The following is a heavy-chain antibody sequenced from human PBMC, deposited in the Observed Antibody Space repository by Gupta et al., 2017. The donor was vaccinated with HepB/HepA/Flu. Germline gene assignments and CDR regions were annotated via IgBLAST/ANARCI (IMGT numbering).Heavy chain of an antibody. CDR1: GFTFSSYS. D-gene: IGHD3-3*01. CDR2: ISSSSSYI. V-gene: IGHV3-21*01. CDR3: ARFFREFHYDNLYYYYYYMDV. J-gene: IGHJ6*03. Sequence: EVQLVESGGGLVKPGGSLRLSCAASGFTFSSYSMNWVRQAPGKGLEWVSSISSSSSYIYYADSVKGRFTISRDNAKNSLYLQMNSLRAEDTAVYYCARFFREFHYDNLYYYYYYMDVWGKGTTVTVSS.